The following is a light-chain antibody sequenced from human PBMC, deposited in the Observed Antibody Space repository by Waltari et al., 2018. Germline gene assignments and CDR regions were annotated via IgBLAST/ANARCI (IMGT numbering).Light chain of an antibody. J-gene: IGKJ2*03. Sequence: EIVMTQSPASLSVSPGERAPLSCRASESVRSKVAWYQQNPGQAPRLLIFGAGTRATGIPARFSGSGSGTDFTLTISSLLPEDFAVYYCQQYDAWPPGMYSFGQGTKLEIK. CDR3: QQYDAWPPGMYS. CDR2: GAG. V-gene: IGKV3-15*01. CDR1: ESVRSK.